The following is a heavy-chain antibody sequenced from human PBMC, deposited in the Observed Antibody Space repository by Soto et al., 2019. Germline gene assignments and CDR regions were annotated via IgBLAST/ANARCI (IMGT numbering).Heavy chain of an antibody. CDR3: ARMLKGGTFDWIQIDY. D-gene: IGHD3-9*01. V-gene: IGHV2-70*11. J-gene: IGHJ4*02. Sequence: SVAPETNRPQTRRLTSPFSVFSLTANATCTTCVRQPPVKSLEWLARFEWGDDQYYTTSLMTSLTLSKDTSKNQVVLTMTNMDPVDTGTYYCARMLKGGTFDWIQIDYWGQGTLVTVSS. CDR2: FEWGDDQ. CDR1: VFSLTANATC.